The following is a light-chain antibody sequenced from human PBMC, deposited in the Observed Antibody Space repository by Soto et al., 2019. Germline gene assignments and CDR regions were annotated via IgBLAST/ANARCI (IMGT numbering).Light chain of an antibody. Sequence: DIQMTQSPSSLSASVGDRVTITFQASQDISNYLNWYQQKPGKAPQLLIYDASNLETGVPSRFRCSGSGTACTFTISRLRPEDVATYYWQQYDNRPVTFGPGTRV. J-gene: IGKJ3*01. CDR1: QDISNY. CDR3: QQYDNRPVT. CDR2: DAS. V-gene: IGKV1-33*01.